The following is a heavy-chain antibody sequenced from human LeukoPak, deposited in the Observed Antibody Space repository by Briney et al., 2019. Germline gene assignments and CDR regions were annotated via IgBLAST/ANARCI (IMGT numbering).Heavy chain of an antibody. J-gene: IGHJ4*02. Sequence: GGSLRLSCAASGFTFSSYAMSWVRQPPGKGLEWVSAISGSGGSTYYADSVKGRFTISRDNSKNTLYLQMNSLRAEDTAVYYCAKAPYYYGSGSYLDDYWGQGTLVTVSS. CDR1: GFTFSSYA. CDR3: AKAPYYYGSGSYLDDY. V-gene: IGHV3-23*01. CDR2: ISGSGGST. D-gene: IGHD3-10*01.